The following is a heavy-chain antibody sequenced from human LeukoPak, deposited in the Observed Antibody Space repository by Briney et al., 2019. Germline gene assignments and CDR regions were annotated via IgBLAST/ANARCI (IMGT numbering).Heavy chain of an antibody. J-gene: IGHJ3*02. Sequence: ASVKVSCKASGYTFTSYGISWVRRATGQGLEWMGWMNPNSGNTGYAQKFQGRVTMTRNTSISTAYMELSSLRSEDTAVYYCARGYSGYGGHAFDIWGQGTMVTVSS. CDR3: ARGYSGYGGHAFDI. CDR1: GYTFTSYG. D-gene: IGHD5-12*01. V-gene: IGHV1-8*02. CDR2: MNPNSGNT.